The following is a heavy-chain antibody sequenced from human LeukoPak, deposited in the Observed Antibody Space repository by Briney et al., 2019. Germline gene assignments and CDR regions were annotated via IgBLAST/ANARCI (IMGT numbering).Heavy chain of an antibody. Sequence: SETLSLTCTVSGGSISSYYWSWIRQPPGKGLEWIGYIYYSGSTTYNPSLKSRVTISVDTSKNHFSLKLTSVTAADTAVYYCARSPRGGNPGDSYYYYMDVWGKGTTVTVSS. V-gene: IGHV4-59*01. CDR3: ARSPRGGNPGDSYYYYMDV. J-gene: IGHJ6*03. CDR2: IYYSGST. CDR1: GGSISSYY. D-gene: IGHD4-23*01.